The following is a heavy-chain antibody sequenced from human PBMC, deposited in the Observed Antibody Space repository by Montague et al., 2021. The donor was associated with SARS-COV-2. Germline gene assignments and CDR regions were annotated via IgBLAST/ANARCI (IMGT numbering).Heavy chain of an antibody. CDR1: GFSLSTSGMC. J-gene: IGHJ4*02. Sequence: PALVKPTQTLTLTCTFSGFSLSTSGMCVSWLRQPQGKALEWLAIIDWVXDKYYNTSLNTRLTISKDTSKNQVVLTMTNMDPMDTATYYCARILTRGYFDYWGLGTLVTVSS. CDR2: IDWVXDK. D-gene: IGHD4-23*01. CDR3: ARILTRGYFDY. V-gene: IGHV2-70*13.